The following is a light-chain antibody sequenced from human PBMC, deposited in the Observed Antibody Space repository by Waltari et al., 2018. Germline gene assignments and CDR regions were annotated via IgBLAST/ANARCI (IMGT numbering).Light chain of an antibody. CDR1: SGRIASNY. V-gene: IGLV6-57*01. CDR3: QSYDIPNHWV. CDR2: EDA. Sequence: NLILTQPHSVSESPGNTVTISCTRSSGRIASNYVQWYQQPPGSSPNIVIYEDAQRPSGVPDLLSGSICTSSNAASLTISGLKTEDEGDCCCQSYDIPNHWVFGRGTKLTVL. J-gene: IGLJ3*02.